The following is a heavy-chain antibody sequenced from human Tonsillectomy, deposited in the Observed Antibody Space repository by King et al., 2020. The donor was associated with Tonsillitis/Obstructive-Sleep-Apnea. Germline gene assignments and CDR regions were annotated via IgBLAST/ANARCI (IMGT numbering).Heavy chain of an antibody. CDR3: ARPPYYYDSSGYRDAFDI. CDR1: GFTVSSNY. J-gene: IGHJ3*02. Sequence: VQLVESGGGLVQPGGSLRLSCAASGFTVSSNYMSWVRQAPGKGLEWVSVIYSGGSTYYADSVKGRFTISRDNSKNTLYLHMNSLRAEDTAVYYCARPPYYYDSSGYRDAFDIWGQGTMVTVSS. D-gene: IGHD3-22*01. V-gene: IGHV3-66*04. CDR2: IYSGGST.